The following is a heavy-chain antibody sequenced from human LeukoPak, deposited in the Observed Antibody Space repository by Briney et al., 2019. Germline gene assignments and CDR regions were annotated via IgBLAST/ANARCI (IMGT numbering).Heavy chain of an antibody. Sequence: SETLSLTCTVSGGSISSYYWSWIRQPPGKGLEWIGYIYYSGSTNYNPSLKSRVTISVDTSKNQFSLKLSSVTAADTAVYYCARGDIMATIGAFDIWGQGTMVTVSS. CDR2: IYYSGST. J-gene: IGHJ3*02. CDR1: GGSISSYY. V-gene: IGHV4-59*01. CDR3: ARGDIMATIGAFDI. D-gene: IGHD5-12*01.